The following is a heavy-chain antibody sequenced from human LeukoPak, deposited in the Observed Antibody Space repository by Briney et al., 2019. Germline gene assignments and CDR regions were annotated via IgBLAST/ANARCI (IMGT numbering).Heavy chain of an antibody. V-gene: IGHV1-2*02. CDR3: ARGMAYYYDSSGYWGFDY. J-gene: IGHJ4*02. CDR1: GYIFTDYY. CDR2: INPNSGGT. D-gene: IGHD3-22*01. Sequence: SSAKVSCKASGYIFTDYYMHWVRQAPGKGLEWMGWINPNSGGTNYAQKFQGRATMTRDTSISTAYMELNRLRSDDTAVYYCARGMAYYYDSSGYWGFDYWGQGTLVTVSS.